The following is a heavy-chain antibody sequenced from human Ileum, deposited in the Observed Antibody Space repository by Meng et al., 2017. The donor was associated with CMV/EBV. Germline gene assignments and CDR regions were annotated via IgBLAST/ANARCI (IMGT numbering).Heavy chain of an antibody. CDR2: IYTSGTT. CDR1: GGSISNYY. Sequence: QMNLRDSALGLVKTPVPLSLTCYVSGGSISNYYWSWIRQPAGKGLEWIAHIYTSGTTNYNPSLKSQVTMSVDTSRNQFSLKLTSVTAADTAVYYCARNYGSGNWNFFHYWGQGILVTVSS. CDR3: ARNYGSGNWNFFHY. J-gene: IGHJ4*02. D-gene: IGHD3-10*01. V-gene: IGHV4-4*07.